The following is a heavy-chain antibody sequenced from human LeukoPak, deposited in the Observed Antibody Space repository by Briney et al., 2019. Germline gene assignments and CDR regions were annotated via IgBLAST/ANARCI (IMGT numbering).Heavy chain of an antibody. CDR1: GFIFSNNY. J-gene: IGHJ4*02. V-gene: IGHV3-66*01. Sequence: PGGSLRLSCAASGFIFSNNYMSWVRQAPGKGLEWVSVIYSGGSTYYADSVKGRFTISRDNSKNTLYLQMNSLRAEDTAVYYCASIFYWGQGTLVTVSS. CDR2: IYSGGST. CDR3: ASIFY.